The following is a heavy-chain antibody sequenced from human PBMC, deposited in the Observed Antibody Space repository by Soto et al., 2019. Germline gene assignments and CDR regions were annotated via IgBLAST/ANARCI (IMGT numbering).Heavy chain of an antibody. CDR1: GYNFIDYG. CDR2: ISGSNGAT. D-gene: IGHD5-12*01. J-gene: IGHJ5*01. Sequence: QVQLVQSGAEAKRPGASVKVSCKFSGYNFIDYGMTWVRQAPGQGLEWMGWISGSNGATNYAQKFQGRVTLPTDTSTNTAYMELRSLRKDDTAVYYCARDSKWLINKGNCFDSWGQGTLDTVSS. CDR3: ARDSKWLINKGNCFDS. V-gene: IGHV1-18*04.